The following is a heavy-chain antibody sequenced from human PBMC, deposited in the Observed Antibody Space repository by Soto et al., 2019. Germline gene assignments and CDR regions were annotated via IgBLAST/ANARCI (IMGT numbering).Heavy chain of an antibody. V-gene: IGHV1-69*13. Sequence: SVQVSCKASAGTFSSYAISWVRQAPGQGLEWMGGIIPLSGTANHAQKFQGRLTITADESTSIDYMELSSLRSEDTAVYYCARAYCSGGSCPHGMDVWGQGTTVTVSS. D-gene: IGHD2-15*01. CDR2: IIPLSGTA. CDR3: ARAYCSGGSCPHGMDV. CDR1: AGTFSSYA. J-gene: IGHJ6*02.